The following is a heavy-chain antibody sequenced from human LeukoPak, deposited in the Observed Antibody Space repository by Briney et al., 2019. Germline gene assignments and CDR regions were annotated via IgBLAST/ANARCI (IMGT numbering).Heavy chain of an antibody. V-gene: IGHV3-48*01. D-gene: IGHD3/OR15-3a*01. Sequence: PGGSLRLSCAASGFTFSSYSMNWVRQAPGKGLEWVSYISSSSTTIYYADSVKGRFTISRDNSKNTLYLQMNSLRAEDTAVYYCARGIGLAFDYWGQGTLVTVSS. J-gene: IGHJ4*02. CDR2: ISSSSTTI. CDR1: GFTFSSYS. CDR3: ARGIGLAFDY.